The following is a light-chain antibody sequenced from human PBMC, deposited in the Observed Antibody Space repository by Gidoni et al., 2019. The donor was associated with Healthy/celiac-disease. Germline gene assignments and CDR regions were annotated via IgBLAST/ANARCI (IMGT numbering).Light chain of an antibody. J-gene: IGKJ2*01. Sequence: DIQMTQSPSSLSASVGDRVTITCQASQDISNYLNWYQQKPGKAPKLLIYDASNLETGVPSRFSGSGFGTDFTFTISSLQPEDIATYYCQQYDNLPYTFGQGTKLESK. CDR2: DAS. CDR1: QDISNY. V-gene: IGKV1-33*01. CDR3: QQYDNLPYT.